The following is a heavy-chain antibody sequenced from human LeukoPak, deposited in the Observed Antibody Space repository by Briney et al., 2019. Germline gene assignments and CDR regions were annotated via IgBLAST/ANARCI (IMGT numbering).Heavy chain of an antibody. D-gene: IGHD1-26*01. CDR3: TKRVKYGGTWDHFAD. Sequence: GGSLRLSCAASGFTFVNYRMSWVRQAPGKGLEWVSTVNADGGNTYYADSVKGRFTISRDNSKSTLILQMNSLRVEDTALYYCTKRVKYGGTWDHFADWGQGTLATVSS. V-gene: IGHV3-23*01. J-gene: IGHJ4*02. CDR1: GFTFVNYR. CDR2: VNADGGNT.